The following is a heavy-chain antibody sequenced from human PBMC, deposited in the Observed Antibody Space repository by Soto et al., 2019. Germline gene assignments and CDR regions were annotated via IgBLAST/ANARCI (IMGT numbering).Heavy chain of an antibody. CDR1: GFTVSSNY. Sequence: PGGSLRLSCAASGFTVSSNYMSWVRQAPGKGLEWVSVIYSGGSTYYADSVKGRFTISRDNSKNTLYLQMNSLRAEDTAVYYCARVNYDFWSGSRALDVWGKGTTVTGS. CDR2: IYSGGST. D-gene: IGHD3-3*01. V-gene: IGHV3-66*01. J-gene: IGHJ6*03. CDR3: ARVNYDFWSGSRALDV.